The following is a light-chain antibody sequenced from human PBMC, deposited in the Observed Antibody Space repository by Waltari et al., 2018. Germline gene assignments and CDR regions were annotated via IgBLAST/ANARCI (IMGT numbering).Light chain of an antibody. CDR1: QSVSRD. Sequence: DTATLSCRASQSVSRDLAWYQHKPGQAPRLLIYGASTRIPSIPVRFSGSGSGTDFGLTISSLQSEDAAIYYCQQYNDWPQTFGGGTKVEIQ. CDR3: QQYNDWPQT. V-gene: IGKV3-15*01. CDR2: GAS. J-gene: IGKJ4*01.